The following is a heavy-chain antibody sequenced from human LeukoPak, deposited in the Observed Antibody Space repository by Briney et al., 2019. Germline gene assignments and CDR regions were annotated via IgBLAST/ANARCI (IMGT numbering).Heavy chain of an antibody. V-gene: IGHV3-15*01. CDR2: TRSKTDGGTT. D-gene: IGHD4-23*01. Sequence: GECLRLSCAASGFTFSNAWMSWVRQAPGKGLEWVGRTRSKTDGGTTDYAPPVKGRFTISRDDSKNTLYLQMNSLKTEDTAVYYCTTEYGVGTYFDYWGQGTLVTVSS. CDR1: GFTFSNAW. J-gene: IGHJ4*02. CDR3: TTEYGVGTYFDY.